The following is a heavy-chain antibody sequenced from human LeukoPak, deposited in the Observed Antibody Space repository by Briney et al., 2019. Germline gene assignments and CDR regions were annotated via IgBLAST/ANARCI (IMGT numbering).Heavy chain of an antibody. D-gene: IGHD3-10*01. J-gene: IGHJ4*02. CDR2: ISGSGGST. CDR3: SKAAREYEC. V-gene: IGHV3-23*01. CDR1: GFTFSSYA. Sequence: GGSLRLSCAASGFTFSSYAMSWVRQAPGKGLEWVSAISGSGGSTYYAHSVKGRFTISRDNSKTTLDLQMKSPRAEDTAVYLCSKAAREYECWAQGTLVTVSS.